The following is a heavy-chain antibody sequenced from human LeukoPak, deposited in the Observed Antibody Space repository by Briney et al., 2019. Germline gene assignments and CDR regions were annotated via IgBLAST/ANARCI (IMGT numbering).Heavy chain of an antibody. CDR2: ISWNSNSI. J-gene: IGHJ4*02. D-gene: IGHD1-26*01. V-gene: IGHV3-9*03. Sequence: GRSLRLSCTASGFTFDDYAMHWVRQAPGKGLEWVSGISWNSNSIVYADSVKGRFTISRDNAKNSLYLQMNSLGAEDMAFYYCAKDIAYSPLQGRGCGSWGQGTLVTVSS. CDR1: GFTFDDYA. CDR3: AKDIAYSPLQGRGCGS.